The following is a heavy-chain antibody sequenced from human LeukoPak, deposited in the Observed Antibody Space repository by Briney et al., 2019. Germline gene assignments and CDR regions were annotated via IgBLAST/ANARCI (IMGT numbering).Heavy chain of an antibody. CDR1: GGSISSYY. D-gene: IGHD2-8*01. Sequence: SETLSLTCTVSGGSISSYYWSWIRQPPGKGLEWIGYIYYSGSTYYNPSLKSRVTISVDTSKNQFSLKLSSVTAADTAVYYCARDSELVYYFDYWGQGTLVTVSS. CDR2: IYYSGST. CDR3: ARDSELVYYFDY. V-gene: IGHV4-59*12. J-gene: IGHJ4*02.